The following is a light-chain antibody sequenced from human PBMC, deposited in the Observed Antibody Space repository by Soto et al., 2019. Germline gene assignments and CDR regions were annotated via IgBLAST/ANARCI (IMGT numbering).Light chain of an antibody. J-gene: IGLJ2*01. Sequence: QSALTQPASVSGSPGQSITISCTGTSSDAGSNYVYWYVSWYQQHPGKVPKLMIYDDDDRPSGVSNRFSGSKSGTTASLTISGLPAEDEADYYCSSYLNRRTVVFGGGTKLTVL. V-gene: IGLV2-14*03. CDR2: DDD. CDR3: SSYLNRRTVV. CDR1: SSDAGSNYVYWY.